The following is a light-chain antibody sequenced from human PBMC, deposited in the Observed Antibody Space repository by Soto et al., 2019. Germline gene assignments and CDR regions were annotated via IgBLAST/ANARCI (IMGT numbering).Light chain of an antibody. V-gene: IGLV2-18*02. CDR2: DVN. J-gene: IGLJ1*01. CDR3: SSYTSSSTYV. CDR1: SSDVGNSNG. Sequence: QSALTQPPSVSGSPGQSVAISCTGTSSDVGNSNGVSWYHQPPGTAPKLMIYDVNNRPSGVPDRFSGSKSGNTASLTISGLQAEDKGDYYCSSYTSSSTYVFGTGTKVTVL.